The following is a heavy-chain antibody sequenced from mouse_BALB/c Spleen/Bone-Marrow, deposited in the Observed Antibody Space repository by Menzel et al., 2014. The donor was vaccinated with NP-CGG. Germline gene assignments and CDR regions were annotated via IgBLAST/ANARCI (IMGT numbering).Heavy chain of an antibody. CDR2: IWAGGTT. CDR3: ARSTTTDYFDY. CDR1: GFSLTSYG. V-gene: IGHV2-9*02. J-gene: IGHJ2*01. D-gene: IGHD1-1*01. Sequence: QVQLQQSGPGLVAPSQSLSITCTVSGFSLTSYGVHWVRQPPGKGLEWLGVIWAGGTTNYNSALMSRLSISKDNSKSQVFLKMNSLQTDDTAMYYRARSTTTDYFDYWGQGTTLTVSS.